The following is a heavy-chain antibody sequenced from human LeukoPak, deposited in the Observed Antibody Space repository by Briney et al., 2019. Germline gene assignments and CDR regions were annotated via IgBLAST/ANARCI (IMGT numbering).Heavy chain of an antibody. CDR1: GYTLTELS. CDR3: ARDLSRGYSYGDIDY. CDR2: FDPEDGET. V-gene: IGHV1-24*01. D-gene: IGHD5-18*01. J-gene: IGHJ4*02. Sequence: ASVKVSCKVSGYTLTELSMHWVRQAPGKGLEWMGGFDPEDGETIYAQKFQGRVTMTRDTSTSTVYMELSSLRSEDTAVYYCARDLSRGYSYGDIDYWGQGTLVTVSS.